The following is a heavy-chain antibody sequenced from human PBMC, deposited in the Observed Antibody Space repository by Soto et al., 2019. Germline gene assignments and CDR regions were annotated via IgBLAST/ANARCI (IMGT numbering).Heavy chain of an antibody. CDR1: GYTFTSYY. V-gene: IGHV1-46*03. CDR2: INPSGGST. D-gene: IGHD3-22*01. J-gene: IGHJ4*02. CDR3: ARDYDSSGYPRYYFDY. Sequence: ASVKVSCKASGYTFTSYYIHWVRQAPGQGPEWMGIINPSGGSTSYAQKFQGRVTMTRDTSTSTVYMELSSLRSEDTAVYYCARDYDSSGYPRYYFDYWGQGTLVTVSS.